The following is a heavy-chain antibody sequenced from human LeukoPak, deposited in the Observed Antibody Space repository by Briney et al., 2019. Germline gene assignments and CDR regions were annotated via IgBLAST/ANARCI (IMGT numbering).Heavy chain of an antibody. V-gene: IGHV1-69*02. CDR2: IIPILGIA. CDR3: ARGARAAAANYGMDV. Sequence: SVKVSCKASGGTFSSYTISWVRQAPGQGLEWMGRIIPILGIANYAQKFQGRVTITADKSTSTAYKELSSLRSEDTAVYYCARGARAAAANYGMDVWGQGTTVTVSS. D-gene: IGHD6-13*01. J-gene: IGHJ6*02. CDR1: GGTFSSYT.